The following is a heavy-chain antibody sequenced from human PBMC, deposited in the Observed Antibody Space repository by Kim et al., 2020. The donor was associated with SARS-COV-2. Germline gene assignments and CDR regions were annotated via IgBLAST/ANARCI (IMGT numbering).Heavy chain of an antibody. CDR3: ARLGCSSTSCSSYYYYGMDV. Sequence: GESLKISCKGSGYSFTSYWIGWVRQMPGKGLEWMGIIYPGDSDTRYSPSFQGQVTISADKSISTAYLQWSSLKASDTAMYYCARLGCSSTSCSSYYYYGMDVWGQGTTVTVSS. CDR1: GYSFTSYW. CDR2: IYPGDSDT. V-gene: IGHV5-51*01. D-gene: IGHD2-2*01. J-gene: IGHJ6*02.